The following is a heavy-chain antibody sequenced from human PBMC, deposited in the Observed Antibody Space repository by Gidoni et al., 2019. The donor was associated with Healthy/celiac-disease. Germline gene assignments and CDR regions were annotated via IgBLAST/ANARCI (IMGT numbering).Heavy chain of an antibody. CDR3: AREAYGGNSDNWFDP. J-gene: IGHJ5*02. D-gene: IGHD4-17*01. CDR2: INPNSGGT. CDR1: GYTFTGYY. V-gene: IGHV1-2*02. Sequence: QVQLVQSGAEVKKPGASVKVSCKASGYTFTGYYMHWVRQAPGQGLEWMGWINPNSGGTNYAQKFQGRVTMTRDTYISTAYMELSRLRSDDTAVYYCAREAYGGNSDNWFDPWGQGTLVTVSS.